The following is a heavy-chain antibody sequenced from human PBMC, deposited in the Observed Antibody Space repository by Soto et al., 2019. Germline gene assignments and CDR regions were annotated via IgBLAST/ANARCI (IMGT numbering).Heavy chain of an antibody. CDR3: AKSSGYDVKNYYFDY. V-gene: IGHV3-23*01. D-gene: IGHD5-12*01. CDR1: GFTFSSYA. Sequence: GGSLRLSCAASGFTFSSYAMSWVRQAPGKGLEWVSAISGSGGSTYYADSVKGRFTISRDNSKNTLYLQMNSLRAEDTAVYYCAKSSGYDVKNYYFDYWGQGTLVTVSS. J-gene: IGHJ4*02. CDR2: ISGSGGST.